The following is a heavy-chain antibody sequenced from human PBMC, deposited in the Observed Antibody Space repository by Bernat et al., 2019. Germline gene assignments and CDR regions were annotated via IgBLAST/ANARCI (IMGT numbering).Heavy chain of an antibody. CDR3: ATTSVSLYWYFDR. CDR1: GFIFTSNG. J-gene: IGHJ2*01. V-gene: IGHV1-18*01. CDR2: VSAYNGDT. Sequence: QGELVQSGTEMKKLGASVRVSCKAPGFIFTSNGFAWVRQAPGQGLEWMGRVSAYNGDTQYAQKFQGRVLMTTYASTTTAYMELKNLRSDDTAVYFCATTSVSLYWYFDRWGRGTLVTVSS.